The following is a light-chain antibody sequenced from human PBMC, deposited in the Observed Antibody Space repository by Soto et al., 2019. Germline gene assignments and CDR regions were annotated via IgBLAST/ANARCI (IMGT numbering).Light chain of an antibody. CDR3: QQSDSFPLT. CDR2: AAS. V-gene: IGKV1-9*01. Sequence: DIQLTQSPSFLSASVGDRVTITCRASQGIYSSLAWYQQKQGRAPELLIYAASTLQSGVPARFSGSGSGTEFTLTISSLQPEDFATYYCQQSDSFPLTFVGGTKVEIK. J-gene: IGKJ4*02. CDR1: QGIYSS.